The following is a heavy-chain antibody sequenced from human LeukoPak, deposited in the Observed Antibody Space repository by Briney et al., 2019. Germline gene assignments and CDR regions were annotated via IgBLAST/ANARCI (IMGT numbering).Heavy chain of an antibody. CDR2: IYYSGST. V-gene: IGHV4-59*08. CDR1: GGSISSYY. J-gene: IGHJ4*02. CDR3: ARLREMATVSV. Sequence: SETLSLTCTVSGGSISSYYWSWIRQPPGKGLEWIGYIYYSGSTNYNPSLKSRVTISVDTSKNQFSLKLSSVTAADTAVYYCARLREMATVSVWGQGTLVTVSS. D-gene: IGHD5-24*01.